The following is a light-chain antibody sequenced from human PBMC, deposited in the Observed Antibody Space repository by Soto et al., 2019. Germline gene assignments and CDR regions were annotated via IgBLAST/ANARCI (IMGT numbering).Light chain of an antibody. V-gene: IGKV3-20*01. CDR2: GAS. Sequence: IVLPQSRGTLSLSPGERATLSCRASQSVSNNYLAWYQQKPGQAPRLLIYGASNRATGIPDRFSGSGSGTDFTLTISRLEPEDFAVYYCQQYGSSGTFGQGTKVDIK. J-gene: IGKJ1*01. CDR3: QQYGSSGT. CDR1: QSVSNNY.